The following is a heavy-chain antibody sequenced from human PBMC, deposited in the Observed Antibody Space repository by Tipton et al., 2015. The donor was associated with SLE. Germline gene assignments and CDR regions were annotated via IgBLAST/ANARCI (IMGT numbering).Heavy chain of an antibody. CDR3: AREKDDEEGDWELVEGPFFDY. CDR1: GYTFINYG. J-gene: IGHJ4*02. Sequence: QLVQSGAEVKKPVASVKVSCKASGYTFINYGINWVRQAPGQGLEWMGWISPYYGNTNYSQKFQGRVTLTTDTSTATVYMDLGSLTSDDTAVYYGAREKDDEEGDWELVEGPFFDYWGQGSLVTVSS. CDR2: ISPYYGNT. V-gene: IGHV1-18*01. D-gene: IGHD1-26*01.